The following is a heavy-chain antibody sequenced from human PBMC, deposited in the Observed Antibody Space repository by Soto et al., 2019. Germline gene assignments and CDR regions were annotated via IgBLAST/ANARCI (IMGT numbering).Heavy chain of an antibody. CDR2: IYYSGST. CDR1: GGSISSGGYY. J-gene: IGHJ4*02. Sequence: PSETLSLTCTVSGGSISSGGYYWSWIRQHPGKGLEWIGYIYYSGSTYYNPSLKSRVTISVDTSKNQFSLKLSSVTAADTAVYYCARHVELLYFDYWGQGTLVTVSS. D-gene: IGHD1-26*01. V-gene: IGHV4-31*03. CDR3: ARHVELLYFDY.